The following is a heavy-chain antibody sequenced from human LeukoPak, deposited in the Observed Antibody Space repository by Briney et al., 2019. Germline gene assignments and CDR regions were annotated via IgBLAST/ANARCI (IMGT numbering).Heavy chain of an antibody. D-gene: IGHD3-22*01. J-gene: IGHJ5*02. Sequence: PGGSLRLSCAASGFTFSSHSMNWVRQAPGKGLEWVSYISSSSSTIYYADSVKGRFTISRDNAKNSLYLQMNSLRAEDTAVYYCARGAYYYEAWGQGTLVPVSS. CDR1: GFTFSSHS. V-gene: IGHV3-48*01. CDR3: ARGAYYYEA. CDR2: ISSSSSTI.